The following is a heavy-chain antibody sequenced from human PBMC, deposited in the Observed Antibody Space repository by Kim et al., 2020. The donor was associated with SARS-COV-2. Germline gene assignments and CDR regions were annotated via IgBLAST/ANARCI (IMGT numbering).Heavy chain of an antibody. J-gene: IGHJ4*02. V-gene: IGHV3-53*01. CDR2: IYSGGST. D-gene: IGHD1-26*01. Sequence: GGSLRLSCAASGFTVSSNYMSWVRQAPGKGLEWVSVIYSGGSTYYADSVKGRFTISRNNSKNTLYLQMNSLRAEDTAVYYCARVGVGATVDYWGQGALVTVSS. CDR3: ARVGVGATVDY. CDR1: GFTVSSNY.